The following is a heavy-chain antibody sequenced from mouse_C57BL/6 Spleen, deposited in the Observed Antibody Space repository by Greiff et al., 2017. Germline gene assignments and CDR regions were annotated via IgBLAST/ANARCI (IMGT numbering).Heavy chain of an antibody. CDR2: INPYNGGT. D-gene: IGHD4-1*01. CDR3: ARQWDDGGYWYFDV. J-gene: IGHJ1*03. V-gene: IGHV1-19*01. CDR1: GYTFTDYY. Sequence: VQLQQSGPVLVKPGASVKMSCKASGYTFTDYYMNWVKQSHGKSLEWIGVINPYNGGTSYNQKFKGKATLTVDKSSSTAYMELNSLTSADSAVYYSARQWDDGGYWYFDVWGTGTTVTVSS.